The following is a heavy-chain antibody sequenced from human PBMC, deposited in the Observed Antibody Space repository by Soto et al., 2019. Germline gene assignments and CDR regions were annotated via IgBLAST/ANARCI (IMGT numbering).Heavy chain of an antibody. CDR1: GFTFRSYE. D-gene: IGHD2-2*01. J-gene: IGHJ6*02. CDR3: ARESCSSSSCSTRYGMDV. CDR2: ISSSGSSI. V-gene: IGHV3-48*03. Sequence: PGGSLRLSCVASGFTFRSYEMNWVRQAPGQGLECVSYISSSGSSIDYPDSVKGRFTISRDNAKNSLYLQMNSLRAEDTAVYYCARESCSSSSCSTRYGMDVWGQGTTVTVSS.